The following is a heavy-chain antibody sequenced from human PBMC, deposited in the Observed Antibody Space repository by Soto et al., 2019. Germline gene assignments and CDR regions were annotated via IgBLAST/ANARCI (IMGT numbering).Heavy chain of an antibody. D-gene: IGHD2-2*01. Sequence: QVQLVESGGGVVQPGRSLRLSCAASGFTFSHYGMHWVRQAPGKGLEWVAAIQSDASKKYYADSVKGRFAISRDSSTDTVYLQMNTLRAEDTALYYCARDDCGRPSCLDCWGQGTLVTVSS. CDR1: GFTFSHYG. V-gene: IGHV3-33*01. CDR2: IQSDASKK. CDR3: ARDDCGRPSCLDC. J-gene: IGHJ4*02.